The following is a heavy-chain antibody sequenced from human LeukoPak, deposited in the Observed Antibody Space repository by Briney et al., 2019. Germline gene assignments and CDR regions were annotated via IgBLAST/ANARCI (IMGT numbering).Heavy chain of an antibody. J-gene: IGHJ6*04. CDR2: IFHSGST. CDR1: GYSISSGYY. D-gene: IGHD3-10*01. V-gene: IGHV4-38-2*01. CDR3: ARASGSYGSGSYYYYGMDV. Sequence: SETLSLTCAISGYSISSGYYWGWIRQPPGKGLEWIGSIFHSGSTYYNPSLKSRVNMSVDTSKNQISLKLSSVTAADTAVYYCARASGSYGSGSYYYYGMDVWGKGTTVTVSS.